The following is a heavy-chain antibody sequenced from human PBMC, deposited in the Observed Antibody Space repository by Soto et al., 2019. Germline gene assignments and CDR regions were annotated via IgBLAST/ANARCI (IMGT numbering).Heavy chain of an antibody. D-gene: IGHD2-2*01. J-gene: IGHJ4*02. CDR1: GGSITSSGYY. CDR2: TSNSGST. Sequence: QVQLQESGPGLVKPSQTLSLTCTVSGGSITSSGYYWSWIRQHPGEGLEWIGFTSNSGSTSYNPSLKGRFTISVDTSSNQFSLNLKSVTAADTAVYYCARGGGSTKVDYWGQGTLVTVSP. V-gene: IGHV4-31*03. CDR3: ARGGGSTKVDY.